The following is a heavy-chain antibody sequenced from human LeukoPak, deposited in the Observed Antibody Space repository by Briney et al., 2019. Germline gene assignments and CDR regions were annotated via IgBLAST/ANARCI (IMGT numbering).Heavy chain of an antibody. D-gene: IGHD4-23*01. CDR1: GFTFSNYW. CDR3: ARDLRTPSDTNIAIDY. Sequence: GGSLRLSCAASGFTFSNYWMHWVRQGPGKGLVWVSRINSDGRLTSCADSVKGRFTISRDNAKNTLYLQMNSLRAEDTAVYYCARDLRTPSDTNIAIDYWGQGTLVTVSS. CDR2: INSDGRLT. V-gene: IGHV3-74*01. J-gene: IGHJ4*02.